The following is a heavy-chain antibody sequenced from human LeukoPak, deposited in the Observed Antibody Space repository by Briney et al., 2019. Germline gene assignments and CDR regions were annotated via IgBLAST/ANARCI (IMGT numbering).Heavy chain of an antibody. D-gene: IGHD5-24*01. CDR1: GFILGSHM. CDR2: HYSSGRYI. V-gene: IGHV3-21*01. CDR3: ARGGGSRDGLTTSFDY. Sequence: GGPLRHFRAASGFILGSHMMLDLPPAPTEGLVDWSTHYSSGRYIYYADSVKGRFTISRDNAKNSLYLQMNSLRAEDTAVYYCARGGGSRDGLTTSFDYWGQGTVVTVSS. J-gene: IGHJ4*02.